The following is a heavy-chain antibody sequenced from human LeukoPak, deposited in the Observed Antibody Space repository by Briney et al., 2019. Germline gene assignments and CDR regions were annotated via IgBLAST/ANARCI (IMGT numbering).Heavy chain of an antibody. CDR1: GFTFDDYA. D-gene: IGHD6-13*01. Sequence: GRSLRLSCAASGFTFDDYAMHWVRHAPGKGLEWVSGISWNSGSIGYADSVKGRFTISRDNAKNSLYPQMNSLRAEDTALYYCAKDMKIAAAGMDYWGQGTLVTVSS. CDR2: ISWNSGSI. CDR3: AKDMKIAAAGMDY. J-gene: IGHJ4*02. V-gene: IGHV3-9*01.